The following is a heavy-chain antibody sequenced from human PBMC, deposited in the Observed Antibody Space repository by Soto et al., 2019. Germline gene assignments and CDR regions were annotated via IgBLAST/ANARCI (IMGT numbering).Heavy chain of an antibody. V-gene: IGHV4-4*07. J-gene: IGHJ4*02. CDR2: IYTSGST. CDR3: AAEMATINLNY. CDR1: GGSISSYY. Sequence: SETLSLTCTVSGGSISSYYWSWIRQPAGKGLEWIGRIYTSGSTNYNPSLKSRVTVSVDTSKNQFSPKPSSVTAADTAVYYCAAEMATINLNYWGQGTLVTVSS. D-gene: IGHD5-12*01.